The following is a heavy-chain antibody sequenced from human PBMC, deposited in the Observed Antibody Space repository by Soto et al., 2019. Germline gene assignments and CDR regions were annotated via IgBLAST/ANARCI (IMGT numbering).Heavy chain of an antibody. D-gene: IGHD2-15*01. J-gene: IGHJ3*02. CDR2: IIPLYPST. Sequence: QVQLVQSGAEVKRPGSSVRVSCKASGANFSTYAINWVRQAPGQGLEWMGAIIPLYPSTNYARKFQDRVTITADQSTSTVYVQLDYLRSEDTAIYYCARVFSGAHDAFDIWGQGTVVTVSS. CDR3: ARVFSGAHDAFDI. V-gene: IGHV1-69*12. CDR1: GANFSTYA.